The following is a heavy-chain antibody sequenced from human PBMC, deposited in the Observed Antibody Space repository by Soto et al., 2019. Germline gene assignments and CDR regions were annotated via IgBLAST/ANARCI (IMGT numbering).Heavy chain of an antibody. Sequence: PGESLKISCKGSGYTFTSYWIGWVRQMPGEGLEWMGVTYPSDSDTRYSPSFQGQVTISADKSITTAYLQWSSLKASDTAMYYCVRSGTGSGRFSDDWGQGTLVTVSS. J-gene: IGHJ4*01. D-gene: IGHD2-8*02. V-gene: IGHV5-51*01. CDR1: GYTFTSYW. CDR3: VRSGTGSGRFSDD. CDR2: TYPSDSDT.